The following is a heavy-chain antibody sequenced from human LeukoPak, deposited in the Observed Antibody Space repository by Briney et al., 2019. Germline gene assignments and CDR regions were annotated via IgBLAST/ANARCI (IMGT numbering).Heavy chain of an antibody. Sequence: SETLSLTCTVSGVSISSSNSYWGWIRQPPGKGLEWIGSIYYSGNTYYNASLKSQVSISIDTTKNQFSLRLTSVTAADTAVYYCARQTGSGLFILPGGQGTLVTVSS. J-gene: IGHJ4*02. CDR2: IYYSGNT. CDR1: GVSISSSNSY. CDR3: ARQTGSGLFILP. V-gene: IGHV4-39*01. D-gene: IGHD3/OR15-3a*01.